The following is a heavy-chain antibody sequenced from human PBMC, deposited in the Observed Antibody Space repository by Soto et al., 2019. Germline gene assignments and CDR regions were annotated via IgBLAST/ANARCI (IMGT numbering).Heavy chain of an antibody. D-gene: IGHD6-13*01. CDR3: ARVRGTAGKRYFDY. CDR1: GGSMIAYY. CDR2: TYYSGST. Sequence: SETLSLTCTVSGGSMIAYYWNWMRQPPGKGLQWIGYTYYSGSTTYNPSLKSRVTISVDSSKNQFSLKLDSVTPADTAVYYSARVRGTAGKRYFDYWGPGTLVTVSS. V-gene: IGHV4-59*01. J-gene: IGHJ4*02.